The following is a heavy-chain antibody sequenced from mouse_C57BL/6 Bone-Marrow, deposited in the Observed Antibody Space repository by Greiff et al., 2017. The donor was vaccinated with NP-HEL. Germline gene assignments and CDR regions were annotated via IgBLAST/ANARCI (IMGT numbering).Heavy chain of an antibody. CDR1: GYTFTSYW. CDR3: ARNPYSNYAMDY. J-gene: IGHJ4*01. CDR2: INPSNGGT. Sequence: QVQLKQSGTELVKPGASVKLSCKASGYTFTSYWMHWVKQRPGQGLEWIGNINPSNGGTNYNEKFKSKATLTVDKSSSTAYMQLSSLTSEDSAVYYCARNPYSNYAMDYWGQGTSVTVSS. V-gene: IGHV1-53*01. D-gene: IGHD2-5*01.